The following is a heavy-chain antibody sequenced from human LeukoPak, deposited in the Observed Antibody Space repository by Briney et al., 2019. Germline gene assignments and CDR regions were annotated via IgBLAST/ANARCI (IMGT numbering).Heavy chain of an antibody. Sequence: GGSLRLSCAASGFTVSNNYMTWVRQAPGKGLGWVSYISSSSNTIYYADSVKGRFTISRDNAKNSVYLQMNSLRDEDTAVYYCARESGMDVWGQGTTVTVSS. CDR1: GFTVSNNY. V-gene: IGHV3-48*02. CDR3: ARESGMDV. J-gene: IGHJ6*02. CDR2: ISSSSNTI.